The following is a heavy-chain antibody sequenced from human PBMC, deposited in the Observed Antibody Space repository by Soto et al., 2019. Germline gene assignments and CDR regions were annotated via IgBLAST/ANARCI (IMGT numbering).Heavy chain of an antibody. D-gene: IGHD3-22*01. V-gene: IGHV1-18*01. J-gene: IGHJ4*02. Sequence: QVQLVQSGAEVKKPGASVKVSCKASGYTFTSYGISWVRQAPGQGLEWMGWISAYNGNTNYAQKLQGRDTMTTDTTTSTTDMEVRSLRSDDTAVYTSAREPNDMIAATRHYWSQGTLVTVSS. CDR3: AREPNDMIAATRHY. CDR1: GYTFTSYG. CDR2: ISAYNGNT.